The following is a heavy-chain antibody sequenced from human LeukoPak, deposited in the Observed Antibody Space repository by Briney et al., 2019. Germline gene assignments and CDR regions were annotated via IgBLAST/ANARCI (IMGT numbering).Heavy chain of an antibody. D-gene: IGHD6-13*01. V-gene: IGHV1-2*02. Sequence: ASVKVSCKASGYTFTGYYMHWVRQAPGQGLEWMGWINPNSGGTNYAQKFQGRVTMTRDTSISTAYVELSRLRSDDTAVYYCARVHDGLSSWYYFDYWGQGTLVTVSS. CDR1: GYTFTGYY. CDR3: ARVHDGLSSWYYFDY. CDR2: INPNSGGT. J-gene: IGHJ4*02.